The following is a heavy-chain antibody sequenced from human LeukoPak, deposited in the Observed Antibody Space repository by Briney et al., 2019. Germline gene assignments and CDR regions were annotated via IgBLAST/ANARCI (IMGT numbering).Heavy chain of an antibody. CDR2: INPSGGST. J-gene: IGHJ6*02. CDR1: GYTFTSYY. V-gene: IGHV1-46*01. D-gene: IGHD2-15*01. CDR3: ARDRVVVVVAAPIYYYYGMDV. Sequence: GASVKVSCKASGYTFTSYYMHWVRQAPGQGLEWMGIINPSGGSTSYAQKFQGRVTMTRDTSTSTVYMELSSLRSEDTAVYYCARDRVVVVVAAPIYYYYGMDVWGQGTTVTVSS.